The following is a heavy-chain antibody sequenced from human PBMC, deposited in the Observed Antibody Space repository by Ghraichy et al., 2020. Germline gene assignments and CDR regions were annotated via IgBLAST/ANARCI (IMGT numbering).Heavy chain of an antibody. CDR2: IYYSGST. Sequence: SETLSLTCTVSGGSISSSSYYWGWIRQPPGKGLEWIGSIYYSGSTYYNPSLKSRVTISVDTSKNQFSLKLSSVTAADTAVYYCARRPAARRRQQFRDYWGQGTLVTVSS. J-gene: IGHJ4*02. V-gene: IGHV4-39*07. CDR3: ARRPAARRRQQFRDY. CDR1: GGSISSSSYY. D-gene: IGHD6-6*01.